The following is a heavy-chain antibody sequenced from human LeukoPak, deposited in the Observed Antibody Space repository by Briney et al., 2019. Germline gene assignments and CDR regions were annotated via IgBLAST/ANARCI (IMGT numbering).Heavy chain of an antibody. CDR2: IYYSGST. CDR3: AREGHRLGAFDI. V-gene: IGHV4-59*01. D-gene: IGHD5-12*01. Sequence: PSETLSLTCTVSGGSISSYYWSWIRQPPGKGLEWIGYIYYSGSTNYNPSLKSRVTISVDTSKNQFSLKLSSVTAADTAVYYCAREGHRLGAFDIWGQGTMVTVSS. CDR1: GGSISSYY. J-gene: IGHJ3*02.